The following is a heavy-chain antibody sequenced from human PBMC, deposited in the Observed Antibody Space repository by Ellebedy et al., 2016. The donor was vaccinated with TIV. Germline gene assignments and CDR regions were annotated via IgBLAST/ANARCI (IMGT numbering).Heavy chain of an antibody. CDR3: ARVHLVADLYGMDV. D-gene: IGHD6-19*01. V-gene: IGHV4-39*01. J-gene: IGHJ6*02. CDR2: VYYSGST. Sequence: SETLSLXXTVSGGSISSSSYYWGWIRQPPGKGLVWIGSVYYSGSTYYNPSLKSRVTISVDTSKNQFSLKLSSVTAADTAVYYCARVHLVADLYGMDVWGQGTTVTVSS. CDR1: GGSISSSSYY.